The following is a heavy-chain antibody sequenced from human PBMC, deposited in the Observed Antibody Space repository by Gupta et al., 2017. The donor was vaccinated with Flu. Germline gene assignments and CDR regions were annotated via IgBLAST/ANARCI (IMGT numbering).Heavy chain of an antibody. J-gene: IGHJ2*01. CDR2: LIWDGVTS. Sequence: EVYLEESGGGVVRPGVSLRLSCAASGFSFGDYTMSWVRQVPGKGPGWVARLIWDGVTSDYLESLKGRFTVSRDNARKTLYLQMDNLRAGDTAFYYCVRNDPSGGWHFDLWGRGTLVTVSP. CDR3: VRNDPSGGWHFDL. D-gene: IGHD1-1*01. CDR1: GFSFGDYT. V-gene: IGHV3-20*04.